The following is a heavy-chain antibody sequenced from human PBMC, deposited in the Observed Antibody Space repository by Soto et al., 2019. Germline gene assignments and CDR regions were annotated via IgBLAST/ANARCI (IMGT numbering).Heavy chain of an antibody. CDR1: GYSFTSYW. CDR3: ARLSTPVFCGGDCYDFDY. J-gene: IGHJ4*02. D-gene: IGHD2-21*02. V-gene: IGHV5-10-1*01. Sequence: XESLKIYCKGCGYSFTSYWISWVRQMPGKGLEWMGRIDPSDSYTNYSPSFQGHVTISADKSISTAYLQWSSLKASDTAMYYCARLSTPVFCGGDCYDFDYWGQGTLVTVSS. CDR2: IDPSDSYT.